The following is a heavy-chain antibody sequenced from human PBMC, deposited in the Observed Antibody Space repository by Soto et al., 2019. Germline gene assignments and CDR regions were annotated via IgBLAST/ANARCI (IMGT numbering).Heavy chain of an antibody. Sequence: GSLRLSCVASGFTFSCYAMSWVRQASGKGLAWVSAISGSGGSTYYADSVKGRFTISRDNSKNTLYLQMTSLRAEDTAAYSCAKARSPDKGDIRTGAAASDYWGQGTLVTVSS. CDR3: AKARSPDKGDIRTGAAASDY. D-gene: IGHD2-2*01. CDR1: GFTFSCYA. J-gene: IGHJ4*02. CDR2: ISGSGGST. V-gene: IGHV3-23*01.